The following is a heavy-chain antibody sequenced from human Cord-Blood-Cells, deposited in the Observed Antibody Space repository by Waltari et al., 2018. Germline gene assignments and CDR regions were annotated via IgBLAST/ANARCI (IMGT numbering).Heavy chain of an antibody. CDR2: IRYDGSNK. J-gene: IGHJ5*02. CDR3: AKAPNPGNWFDP. CDR1: GFTFSSYG. V-gene: IGHV3-30*02. Sequence: CAASGFTFSSYGMHWVRQAQGKGLEWVAFIRYDGSNKYYADSVKGRFTISRDNSKNTLYLQMNSLRAEDTAVYYCAKAPNPGNWFDPWGQGTLVTVSS.